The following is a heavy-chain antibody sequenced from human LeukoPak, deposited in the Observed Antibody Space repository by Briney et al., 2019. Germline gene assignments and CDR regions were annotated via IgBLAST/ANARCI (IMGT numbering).Heavy chain of an antibody. CDR1: GFTFSSYS. D-gene: IGHD6-13*01. CDR3: ARGGQQLVPDWFDP. V-gene: IGHV3-21*01. CDR2: ISSSSSYI. Sequence: GGSLRLSCAASGFTFSSYSMNWVRQAPGKGLQWVSSISSSSSYIYYADSVKGRFTISRDNAKNSLYLQMNSLRAEDTAVYYCARGGQQLVPDWFDPWGQGTLVTVSS. J-gene: IGHJ5*02.